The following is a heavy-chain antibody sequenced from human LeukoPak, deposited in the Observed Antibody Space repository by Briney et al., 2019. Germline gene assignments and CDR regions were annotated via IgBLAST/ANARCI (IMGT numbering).Heavy chain of an antibody. D-gene: IGHD2-2*01. J-gene: IGHJ4*02. Sequence: PGGALRLCCAASGFTFSNAWMRWLRQAPGKGLEWVGRIKSKTDGGTTDYAAPVKGRFTISRDDSKNTLYLQMNSLKTEDTAVYYCTTEPPIVVVPAAYYFDYWGQGTLVTVSS. CDR2: IKSKTDGGTT. V-gene: IGHV3-15*01. CDR1: GFTFSNAW. CDR3: TTEPPIVVVPAAYYFDY.